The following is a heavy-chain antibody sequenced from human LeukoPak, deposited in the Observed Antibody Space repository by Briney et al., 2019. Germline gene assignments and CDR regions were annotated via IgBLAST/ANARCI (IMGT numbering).Heavy chain of an antibody. CDR2: IKYDGSEE. Sequence: PGGSLRLSCAASGFTFTSYWMTWVRQAPGKGLDWVATIKYDGSEEYYADSVKGRFIVSSDNAKTSLYLQMNSLRAEDTAVYYCVRGTYGSDMWGQGTLVTVSS. V-gene: IGHV3-7*05. D-gene: IGHD3-10*01. CDR3: VRGTYGSDM. CDR1: GFTFTSYW. J-gene: IGHJ4*02.